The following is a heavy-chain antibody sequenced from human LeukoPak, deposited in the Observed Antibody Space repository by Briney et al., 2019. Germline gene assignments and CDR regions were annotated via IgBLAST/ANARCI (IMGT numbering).Heavy chain of an antibody. Sequence: GGSLRLSCAASGFTFSSYWMSWVRQAPGKGLEWVANIKQDGSEKYYVNSVKGRFTISRDNAKNSLYLQMNSLRAEDTAVYYCVGFGEQFDYWGQGTLVTVSS. D-gene: IGHD3-10*01. V-gene: IGHV3-7*03. J-gene: IGHJ4*02. CDR2: IKQDGSEK. CDR1: GFTFSSYW. CDR3: VGFGEQFDY.